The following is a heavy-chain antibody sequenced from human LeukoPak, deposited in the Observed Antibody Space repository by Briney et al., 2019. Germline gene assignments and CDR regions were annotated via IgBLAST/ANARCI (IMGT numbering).Heavy chain of an antibody. CDR1: GLTFSGYW. Sequence: PGGSLRLSCAASGLTFSGYWVHWVRQAPGKGLVWVPRIDNDGSSTIYADSVKGRFTISRDNAKNTVHLQMNSLRVEDTAVYYSARDVPHNWFDSWGQGILVTVSS. J-gene: IGHJ5*01. CDR2: IDNDGSST. CDR3: ARDVPHNWFDS. V-gene: IGHV3-74*01.